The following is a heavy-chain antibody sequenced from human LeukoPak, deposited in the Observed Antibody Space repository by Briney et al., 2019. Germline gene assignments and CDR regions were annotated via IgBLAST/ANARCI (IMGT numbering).Heavy chain of an antibody. V-gene: IGHV4-31*03. CDR2: IYYSGST. Sequence: SQTLSLTCTVSGGSISSGGYYWSWIRQHPGKGLEWIGYIYYSGSTYYNPSLKSRVTISVDTSKNQFSLKLSSVTAADTAVYYCASHYSDILTGYTPRFDYWGQGTLVTVSS. CDR1: GGSISSGGYY. CDR3: ASHYSDILTGYTPRFDY. J-gene: IGHJ4*02. D-gene: IGHD3-9*01.